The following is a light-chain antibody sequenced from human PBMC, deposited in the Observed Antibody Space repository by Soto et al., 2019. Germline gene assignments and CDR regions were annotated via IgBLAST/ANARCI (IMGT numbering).Light chain of an antibody. CDR3: QQYNNWIT. CDR2: GAS. Sequence: EIVMTQSPATLSLSPGERATLSCRASPSVSSNLAWYQQKPGQAPRLLIYGASTRATGIPARFSGSGSGTEFTLTISSLQSEDFAVYYCQQYNNWITFGPGTKVDIK. V-gene: IGKV3-15*01. J-gene: IGKJ3*01. CDR1: PSVSSN.